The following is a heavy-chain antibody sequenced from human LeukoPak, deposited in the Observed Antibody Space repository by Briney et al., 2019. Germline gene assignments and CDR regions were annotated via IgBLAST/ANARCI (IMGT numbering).Heavy chain of an antibody. J-gene: IGHJ4*02. D-gene: IGHD2-2*01. Sequence: PGGSLRLSCAASGFTFSSYSMNWVRQAPGKGLEWVSSISSSGSYIYYADSVKGRFTISKDNAKNSLYLQMNSLRAENTAVYYCARLGYCSSTSCYGVDYFDYWGQGTLVTVSS. V-gene: IGHV3-21*01. CDR3: ARLGYCSSTSCYGVDYFDY. CDR2: ISSSGSYI. CDR1: GFTFSSYS.